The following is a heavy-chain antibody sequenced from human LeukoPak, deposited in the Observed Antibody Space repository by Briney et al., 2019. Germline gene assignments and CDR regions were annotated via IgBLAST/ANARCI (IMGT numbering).Heavy chain of an antibody. D-gene: IGHD1-20*01. CDR2: ISSSSSYI. CDR1: GFTFSSYA. J-gene: IGHJ6*02. Sequence: PGGSLRLSCAASGFTFSSYAMNWVRQAPGKGLEWVSSISSSSSYIYYADSVKGRFTISRDNAKNSLYLQMNSLRAEDTAVYYCARVEDHIGPKAVNLYYGMDVWGQGTTVTVSS. CDR3: ARVEDHIGPKAVNLYYGMDV. V-gene: IGHV3-21*01.